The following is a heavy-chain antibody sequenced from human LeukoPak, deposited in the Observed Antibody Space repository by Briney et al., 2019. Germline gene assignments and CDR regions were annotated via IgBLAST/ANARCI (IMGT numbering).Heavy chain of an antibody. Sequence: KTSETLSLTCTVSGGSISSSSYYWGWIRQPPGKGLEWIGSIYYSGSTYYNPSLKSRVTISVDTSKNQFSLKLSSVTAADTAVYYCVSGGLQIAAAGKTDAFDIWGQGTMVTVSS. CDR2: IYYSGST. CDR1: GGSISSSSYY. D-gene: IGHD6-13*01. V-gene: IGHV4-39*07. J-gene: IGHJ3*02. CDR3: VSGGLQIAAAGKTDAFDI.